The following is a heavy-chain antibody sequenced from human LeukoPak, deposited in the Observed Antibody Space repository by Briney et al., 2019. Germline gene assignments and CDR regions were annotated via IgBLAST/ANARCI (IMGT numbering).Heavy chain of an antibody. CDR1: GFTFSNYA. D-gene: IGHD6-13*01. CDR3: AKARAGDITAAFSY. Sequence: GGSLRLSCAASGFTFSNYAMSWVRQAPGKGLEWVSVISGSGGSTYYADSVKGRFTISRDNSQNTLYLQMNSLRAEDTAIYYCAKARAGDITAAFSYWGQGTLVTVSS. J-gene: IGHJ4*02. CDR2: ISGSGGST. V-gene: IGHV3-23*01.